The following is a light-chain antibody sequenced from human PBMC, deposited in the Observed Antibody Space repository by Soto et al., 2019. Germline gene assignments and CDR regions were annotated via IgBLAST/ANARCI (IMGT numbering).Light chain of an antibody. J-gene: IGKJ2*01. Sequence: DIEMMQSPSTLSASVGDRVTITCRACQTITTWLAWYQQKPGKAPKLLIYKATNVQTGVPSRFSGNGSGTELRLTISSLQPEDFAIYYCQQYNDSQYTFSQGTILEIK. V-gene: IGKV1-5*03. CDR2: KAT. CDR3: QQYNDSQYT. CDR1: QTITTW.